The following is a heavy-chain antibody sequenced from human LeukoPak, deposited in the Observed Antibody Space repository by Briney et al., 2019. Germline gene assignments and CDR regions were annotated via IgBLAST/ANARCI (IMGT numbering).Heavy chain of an antibody. CDR1: GFTFRNYW. Sequence: QPGGSLRLSCAAPGFTFRNYWMHWVGQAPGKGMVWISRIHTDGSDKTYADSAKGRLTITTDNASNTLFLQMNGLRAEDTAVYYCARGHVTGYGRDVWGQGTTVSVTS. J-gene: IGHJ6*02. CDR2: IHTDGSDK. V-gene: IGHV3-74*03. D-gene: IGHD2/OR15-2a*01. CDR3: ARGHVTGYGRDV.